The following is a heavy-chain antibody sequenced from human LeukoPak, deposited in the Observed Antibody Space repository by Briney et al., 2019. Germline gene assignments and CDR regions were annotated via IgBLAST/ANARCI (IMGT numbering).Heavy chain of an antibody. CDR2: ISSSGQTI. Sequence: GGSLRLSCAASGFTFRDDYLSWIRQAPGKGLEWVAYISSSGQTIYYADSVKGRFTISRDSPKNLLFLQMNNLRAEDTAVYYCAREPRDMVRGVRFDYWGQGTLVTVSS. V-gene: IGHV3-11*04. CDR3: AREPRDMVRGVRFDY. CDR1: GFTFRDDY. J-gene: IGHJ4*02. D-gene: IGHD3-10*01.